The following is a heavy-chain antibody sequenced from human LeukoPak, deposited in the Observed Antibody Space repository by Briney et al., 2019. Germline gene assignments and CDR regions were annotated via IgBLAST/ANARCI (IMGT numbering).Heavy chain of an antibody. Sequence: GGSLRLSCAASGFTLSSKHMRWVRQAPGKGLEWVSVIYSGGNTYYADSVKGRFTISRDNSKNTLYLQMNSLRAEDTAVYYCARVIVSGYYDAFDIWGQGTMVTVSS. CDR2: IYSGGNT. CDR1: GFTLSSKH. J-gene: IGHJ3*02. V-gene: IGHV3-53*01. CDR3: ARVIVSGYYDAFDI. D-gene: IGHD3-3*01.